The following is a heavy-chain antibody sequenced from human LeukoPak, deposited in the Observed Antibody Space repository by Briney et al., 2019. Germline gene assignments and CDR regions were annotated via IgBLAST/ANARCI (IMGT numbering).Heavy chain of an antibody. J-gene: IGHJ2*01. CDR1: GGSISSGDYY. D-gene: IGHD6-6*01. CDR2: IYYSGST. V-gene: IGHV4-30-4*08. Sequence: SETLSLTCTVSGGSISSGDYYWSWIRQPPGKGLEWIGYIYYSGSTYYNPSLKSRVTISVDTSKNQFSLKLSSVTAADTAVYYCARGDKKGIAARPRYWYFDLWGRGTLVTVSS. CDR3: ARGDKKGIAARPRYWYFDL.